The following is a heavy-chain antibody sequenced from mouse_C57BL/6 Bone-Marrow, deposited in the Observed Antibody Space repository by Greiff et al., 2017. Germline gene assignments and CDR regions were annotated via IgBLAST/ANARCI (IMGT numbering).Heavy chain of an antibody. CDR1: GYTFTDYE. J-gene: IGHJ4*01. V-gene: IGHV1-15*01. CDR2: IDPETGGT. D-gene: IGHD1-1*01. CDR3: TRRSITTVVARGYAMDY. Sequence: QVQLQQSGAELVRPGASVTLSCKASGYTFTDYEMHWVKQTPVHGLEWIGAIDPETGGTAYNQKFKGMAILTADKSSSTAYMELRSLTSEDSAVYYCTRRSITTVVARGYAMDYWGQGTSVTVSS.